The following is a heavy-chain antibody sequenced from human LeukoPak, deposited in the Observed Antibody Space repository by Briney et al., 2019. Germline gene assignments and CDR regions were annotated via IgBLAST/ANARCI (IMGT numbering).Heavy chain of an antibody. CDR2: IIPIFGTA. CDR3: ARVAAAGTKVGDY. CDR1: GGTFSSYA. D-gene: IGHD6-13*01. Sequence: GSSVKVSCKASGGTFSSYAISWVRQAPGQGLEWMGGIIPIFGTANHAQKFQGRVTMTRDMSTSTVYMELSSLRSEDTAVYYCARVAAAGTKVGDYWGQGTLVTVSS. V-gene: IGHV1-69*05. J-gene: IGHJ4*02.